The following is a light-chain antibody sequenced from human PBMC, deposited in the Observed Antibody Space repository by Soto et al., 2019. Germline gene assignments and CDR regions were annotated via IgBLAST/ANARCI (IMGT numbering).Light chain of an antibody. CDR1: QSVISSY. CDR2: GAS. Sequence: EIVLTQSPGTLSLSPGERATLSCRASQSVISSYLAWYQQKPGQAPRLLIYGASSRATGITDRFSGSGSGTDFTLTISRLEPEDFAVYYCQQYGSSPWTFGQGTKVEIK. CDR3: QQYGSSPWT. J-gene: IGKJ1*01. V-gene: IGKV3-20*01.